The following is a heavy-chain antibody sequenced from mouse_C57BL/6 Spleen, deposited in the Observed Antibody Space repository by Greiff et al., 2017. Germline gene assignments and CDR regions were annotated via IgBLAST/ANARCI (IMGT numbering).Heavy chain of an antibody. CDR2: IWRGGST. D-gene: IGHD2-3*01. V-gene: IGHV2-5*01. CDR1: GFSLTSYG. Sequence: QVKLKQSGPGLVQPSQSLSITCTVSGFSLTSYGVNWVRQSPGKGLEWLGVIWRGGSTDYNAAFMSRLSITKDNSKSHVFLKMNSLHADDTAIYYCAKKDDGPYAMDYWGQGTSVTVSS. CDR3: AKKDDGPYAMDY. J-gene: IGHJ4*01.